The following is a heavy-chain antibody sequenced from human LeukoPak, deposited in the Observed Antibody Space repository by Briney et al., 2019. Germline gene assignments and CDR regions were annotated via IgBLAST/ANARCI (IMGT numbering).Heavy chain of an antibody. D-gene: IGHD2-2*01. CDR1: GGSISSYY. Sequence: SETLSLTCTVSGGSISSYYWSWIRQPPGKGLEWIGYIYYSGSTNYNPSLKSRVTISVDTSKNQFSLKLSSVTAADTSVYYCARARRAGTRAIVVVPAAMSVWFDPWGQRTLVTVSS. V-gene: IGHV4-59*01. CDR2: IYYSGST. J-gene: IGHJ5*02. CDR3: ARARRAGTRAIVVVPAAMSVWFDP.